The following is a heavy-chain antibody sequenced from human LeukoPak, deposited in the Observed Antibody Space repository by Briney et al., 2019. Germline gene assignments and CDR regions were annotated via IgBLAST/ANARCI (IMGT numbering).Heavy chain of an antibody. D-gene: IGHD1-26*01. CDR3: AKASGVVGAKVRLDY. V-gene: IGHV3-23*01. J-gene: IGHJ4*02. CDR2: ISGSGGST. CDR1: GFTFSSYA. Sequence: GGSLRLSCAASGFTFSSYAMSWARQAPGKGLEWVSAISGSGGSTYYADSVKGRFTISRDNSKNTLYLQMNSLRAEDTAVYYCAKASGVVGAKVRLDYWGQGTLVTVSS.